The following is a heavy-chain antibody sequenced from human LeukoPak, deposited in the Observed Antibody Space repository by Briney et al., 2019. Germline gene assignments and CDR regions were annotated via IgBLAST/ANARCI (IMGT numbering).Heavy chain of an antibody. J-gene: IGHJ6*03. CDR3: TYLMWFGVYYMDV. CDR2: IKSKTDGGTT. CDR1: GFTFSNAW. D-gene: IGHD3-10*01. Sequence: GGSLRLSCAASGFTFSNAWMSWVRQAPGKGLEWVGRIKSKTDGGTTDYAAPVKGRFTISRDDSKNTLYLQMNSLKTEDTAVYYCTYLMWFGVYYMDVWGKGTTVTVSS. V-gene: IGHV3-15*01.